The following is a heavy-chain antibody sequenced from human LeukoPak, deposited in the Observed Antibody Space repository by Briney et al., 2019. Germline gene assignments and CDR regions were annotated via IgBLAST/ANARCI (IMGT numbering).Heavy chain of an antibody. J-gene: IGHJ5*02. CDR3: ARSTGYYGSGSWWFDP. Sequence: ASVKVSCKASGYTFTSYGISWVRQAPGQGLEWMGWTSAYNGNTNYAQKLQGRVTMTTDTSTSTAYMELRSLRSDDTAVYYCARSTGYYGSGSWWFDPWGQGTLVTVSS. CDR1: GYTFTSYG. CDR2: TSAYNGNT. D-gene: IGHD3-10*01. V-gene: IGHV1-18*04.